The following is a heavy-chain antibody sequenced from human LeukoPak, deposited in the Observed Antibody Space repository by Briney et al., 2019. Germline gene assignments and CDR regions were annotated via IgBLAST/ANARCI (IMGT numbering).Heavy chain of an antibody. CDR2: IKEDGTEK. J-gene: IGHJ5*02. Sequence: PGGSLRLSCAASGFTFNSHWMSWVRQAPGKGLEWVANIKEDGTEKFYVDSVKGRFTVSRDNARASVFLQMNSLTAEDTAVYYCVRASHPGGWFDPWGQGTLVTVSS. CDR3: VRASHPGGWFDP. D-gene: IGHD3-10*01. V-gene: IGHV3-7*04. CDR1: GFTFNSHW.